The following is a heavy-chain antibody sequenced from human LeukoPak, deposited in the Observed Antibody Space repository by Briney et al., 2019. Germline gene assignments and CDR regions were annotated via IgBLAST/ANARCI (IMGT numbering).Heavy chain of an antibody. CDR3: ARDNGSDNFDY. Sequence: PGGSLRLSCAASGFTVSSNYMSWVRQAPGKGLEWVSVIYSGGSTYYADSVKGRFTISRDNSKNTLYLQLNSLRAEDTAVYYCARDNGSDNFDYWVQGTPVTVSS. CDR1: GFTVSSNY. V-gene: IGHV3-66*01. D-gene: IGHD3-10*01. CDR2: IYSGGST. J-gene: IGHJ4*02.